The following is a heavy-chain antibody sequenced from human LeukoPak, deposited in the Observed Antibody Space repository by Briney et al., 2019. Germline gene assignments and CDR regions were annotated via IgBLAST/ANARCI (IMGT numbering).Heavy chain of an antibody. J-gene: IGHJ4*02. CDR1: GFTFSSYA. CDR2: ISDNGGST. D-gene: IGHD3/OR15-3a*01. CDR3: AREFGLITSH. V-gene: IGHV3-23*01. Sequence: GGSLRLFCAASGFTFSSYAMSWVRQAPGKGLEWVSSISDNGGSTYSADSVKGRFTISRDNSKNTLYLQMNSLRAEDTAVYYCAREFGLITSHWGQGTLVTVSS.